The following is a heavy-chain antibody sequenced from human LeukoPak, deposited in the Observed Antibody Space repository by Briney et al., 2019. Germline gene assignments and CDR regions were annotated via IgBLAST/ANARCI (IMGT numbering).Heavy chain of an antibody. CDR1: GLTFSDYW. Sequence: GGSLRLSCAVTGLTFSDYWMTWVRQAPGKGLEWVATIKPDGSEKYYVDSVKGRFTISRDNAKNSLYLQMNSLRAEDTAVYYCAREVGPFDYWGQGTLVTVSS. J-gene: IGHJ4*02. D-gene: IGHD1-26*01. V-gene: IGHV3-7*01. CDR2: IKPDGSEK. CDR3: AREVGPFDY.